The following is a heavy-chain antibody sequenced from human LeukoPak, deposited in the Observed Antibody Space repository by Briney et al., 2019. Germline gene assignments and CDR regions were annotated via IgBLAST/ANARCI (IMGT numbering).Heavy chain of an antibody. V-gene: IGHV1-8*01. CDR1: RYTFSSYD. CDR2: MNPNTTNT. J-gene: IGHJ4*02. CDR3: ARGPPESTSSDY. Sequence: ASVKVSCKASRYTFSSYDINWGRQTTGQGLEWLGWMNPNTTNTGYAQNFQGRVTMTSDTPMNTAYMELRSLTSEDTGVYYCARGPPESTSSDYWGQGTLVIVSS. D-gene: IGHD2-2*01.